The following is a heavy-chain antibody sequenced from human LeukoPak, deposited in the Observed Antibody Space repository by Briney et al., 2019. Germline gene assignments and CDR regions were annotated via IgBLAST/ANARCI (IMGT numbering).Heavy chain of an antibody. Sequence: GGSLRLSCAASGFTFSSYAMSWVRQAPGKGLEWVSAISGSGGSTYYADSVKGRFTISRDNSKNTLYLQMNSLRAEDAAVYYCAKARYCSGGSCLFDYWGQGTLVTVSS. D-gene: IGHD2-15*01. J-gene: IGHJ4*02. CDR1: GFTFSSYA. CDR3: AKARYCSGGSCLFDY. V-gene: IGHV3-23*01. CDR2: ISGSGGST.